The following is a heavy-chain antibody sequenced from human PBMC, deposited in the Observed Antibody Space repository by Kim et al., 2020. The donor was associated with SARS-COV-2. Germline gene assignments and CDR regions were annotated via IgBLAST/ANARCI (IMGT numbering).Heavy chain of an antibody. CDR2: INPNSGGT. CDR1: GYTFTGYY. CDR3: ARAEDTSRYYYYYGMDV. V-gene: IGHV1-2*06. D-gene: IGHD2-2*01. J-gene: IGHJ6*02. Sequence: ASVKVSCKASGYTFTGYYMHWVRQAPGQGLEWMGRINPNSGGTNYAQKFQGRVTMTRDTSISTAYMELSRLRSDDTAVYYCARAEDTSRYYYYYGMDVWGQGTTVTVSS.